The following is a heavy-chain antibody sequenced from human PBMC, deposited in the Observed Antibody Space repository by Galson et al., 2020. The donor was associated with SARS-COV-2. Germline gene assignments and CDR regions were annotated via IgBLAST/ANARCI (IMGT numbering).Heavy chain of an antibody. J-gene: IGHJ3*02. CDR3: VKDPGYCSSTSCYPHELDAFDI. CDR2: ISSNGGST. Sequence: TGGSLRLSCSASGFTFSSYAMHWVRQAPGKGLEYVSAISSNGGSTYYADSVKGRFTISRDNSKNTLYLQMSSLRAEDTAVYYCVKDPGYCSSTSCYPHELDAFDIWGQGTMVTVSS. D-gene: IGHD2-2*01. CDR1: GFTFSSYA. V-gene: IGHV3-64D*08.